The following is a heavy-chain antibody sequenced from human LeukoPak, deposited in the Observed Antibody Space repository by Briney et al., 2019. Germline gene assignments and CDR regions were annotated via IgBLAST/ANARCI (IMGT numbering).Heavy chain of an antibody. D-gene: IGHD1-1*01. Sequence: SETLSLTCAVSGGSIIISGYYWAWIRQPPGKGLEWIGSVFYNGDTYYNPSLRSRVTISVDTSKNQFSLTLNSVTAADTAVYYCARDSMRVQTGTTPWGQGTLVTVSS. J-gene: IGHJ5*02. V-gene: IGHV4-39*07. CDR1: GGSIIISGYY. CDR2: VFYNGDT. CDR3: ARDSMRVQTGTTP.